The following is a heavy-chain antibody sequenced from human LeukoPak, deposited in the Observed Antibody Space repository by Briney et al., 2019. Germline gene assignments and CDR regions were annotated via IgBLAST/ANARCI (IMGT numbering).Heavy chain of an antibody. CDR1: GFTFSSYA. J-gene: IGHJ6*02. CDR2: ISGSGGST. D-gene: IGHD4-17*01. V-gene: IGHV3-23*01. Sequence: GGSLRLSCAASGFTFSSYAMSWVRQAPGKGPEWVSTISGSGGSTNYAASVKGRFTISRDNSKSTLYVQMNSLRAEDTAVYYCAKHQQIYGDSLMDVWGQGTTVTVSS. CDR3: AKHQQIYGDSLMDV.